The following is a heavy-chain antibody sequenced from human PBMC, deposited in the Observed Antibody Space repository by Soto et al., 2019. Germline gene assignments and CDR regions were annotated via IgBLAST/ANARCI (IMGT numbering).Heavy chain of an antibody. CDR2: ITGYNGNT. Sequence: ASVNVSCKSSGYTFTSYGINWVRQTPGQGLEWMGWITGYNGNTNYAQKLQGRVTMTTDTSTSTAYMELRSLRSDETAVYYCARDRCTNGVCFAFDIWGPGTMVTVSS. J-gene: IGHJ3*02. D-gene: IGHD2-8*01. V-gene: IGHV1-18*04. CDR3: ARDRCTNGVCFAFDI. CDR1: GYTFTSYG.